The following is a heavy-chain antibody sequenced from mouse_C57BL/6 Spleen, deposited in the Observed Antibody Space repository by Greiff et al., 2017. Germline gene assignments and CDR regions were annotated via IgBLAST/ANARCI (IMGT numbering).Heavy chain of an antibody. CDR2: IHPNGGST. CDR1: GYTFTSYW. CDR3: ATGVLIATLVGSYDFDY. Sequence: QVQLQQPGAELVKPGASVKLSCKASGYTFTSYWMHWVKQRPGQGLEWIGKIHPNGGSTNYNQKFKSKATLTVDKSSSTAYMQLSSLTSQDSAVSSGATGVLIATLVGSYDFDYWGQGTTVTVSS. V-gene: IGHV1-64*01. J-gene: IGHJ2*01. D-gene: IGHD1-1*01.